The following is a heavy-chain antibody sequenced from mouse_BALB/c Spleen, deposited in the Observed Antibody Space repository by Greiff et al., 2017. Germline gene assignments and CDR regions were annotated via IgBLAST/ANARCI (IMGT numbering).Heavy chain of an antibody. J-gene: IGHJ4*01. CDR1: GYAFSSYW. CDR3: ARRGYGSSYEAMDY. CDR2: IYPGDGDT. Sequence: QVQLQQSGAELVRPGSSVKISCKASGYAFSSYWMNWVKQSPGQGLEWIGQIYPGDGDTNYNGKFKGKATLTADKSSSTAYMQLSSLTSEDSAVYFCARRGYGSSYEAMDYWGQGTSVTVSS. V-gene: IGHV1-80*01. D-gene: IGHD1-1*01.